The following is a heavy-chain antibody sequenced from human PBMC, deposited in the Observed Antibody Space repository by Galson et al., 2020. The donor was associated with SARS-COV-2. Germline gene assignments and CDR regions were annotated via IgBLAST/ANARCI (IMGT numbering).Heavy chain of an antibody. CDR2: IYPGNSDT. Sequence: GESLKISCKASGYNFTNYWIVWVRQMPGKGLEWMGIIYPGNSDTRYNPALQGQVTISADKSISTAYLQWSSLKASDTAMYYCARGAGGYYDSSGYVYDYWGQGILVTVSA. D-gene: IGHD3-22*01. V-gene: IGHV5-51*01. CDR3: ARGAGGYYDSSGYVYDY. J-gene: IGHJ4*02. CDR1: GYNFTNYW.